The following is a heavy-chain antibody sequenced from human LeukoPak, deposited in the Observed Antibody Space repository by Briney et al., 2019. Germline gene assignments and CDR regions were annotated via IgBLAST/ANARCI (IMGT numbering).Heavy chain of an antibody. Sequence: SQTLSLTCAISGDSVSATGPAWNWIRQSPSSGLEWLGRTFYTSKWINDYAASMKSRISIIPDTSKNQFSLQLNSVTPEDTAVYYCARGRVSFYGMDVWGQGTTVTLSS. V-gene: IGHV6-1*01. CDR2: TFYTSKWIN. J-gene: IGHJ6*02. CDR3: ARGRVSFYGMDV. CDR1: GDSVSATGPA.